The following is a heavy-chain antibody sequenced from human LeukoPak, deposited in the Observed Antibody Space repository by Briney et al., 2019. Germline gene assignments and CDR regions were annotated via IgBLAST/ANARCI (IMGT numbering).Heavy chain of an antibody. D-gene: IGHD6-19*01. V-gene: IGHV1-69*04. CDR1: GGTFSSYA. CDR2: IIPILGIA. CDR3: ARDSSGDFDY. Sequence: ASVKVSCKASGGTFSSYAISWVRQAPGQGLEWMGRIIPILGIANYAQKFQGRVTITADKSTSTAYMELSSLRSEDTAVFYCARDSSGDFDYWGQGTLVTVSS. J-gene: IGHJ4*02.